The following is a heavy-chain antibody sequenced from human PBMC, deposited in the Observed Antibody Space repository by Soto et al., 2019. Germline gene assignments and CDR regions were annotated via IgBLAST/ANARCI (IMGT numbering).Heavy chain of an antibody. Sequence: QVQLVQSGAEVKKPGASVQVSCKASGYTFTSYAMHWVRQAPGQRLEWMGWINAGNGNTKYSQKFQGRVTITRDSSASTAYRELSRLRSEDSAVYYCARDPEDGGYDPNYYYYYMDVWGKGTTVTVSS. D-gene: IGHD5-12*01. J-gene: IGHJ6*03. CDR2: INAGNGNT. V-gene: IGHV1-3*01. CDR3: ARDPEDGGYDPNYYYYYMDV. CDR1: GYTFTSYA.